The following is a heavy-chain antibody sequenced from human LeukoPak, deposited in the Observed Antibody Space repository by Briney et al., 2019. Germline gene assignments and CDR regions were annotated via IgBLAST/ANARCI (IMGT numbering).Heavy chain of an antibody. CDR1: GGSFSGYY. Sequence: SETLSLTCAVYGGSFSGYYWRWIRQPPGKGLEWIGEINHSGSTNYNPSLKSRVTISIDTSKNQFSLKLSSVTAADTAVYYCARAGCSSTSCYYYFDYWGQGTLVTVSS. J-gene: IGHJ4*02. D-gene: IGHD2-2*01. V-gene: IGHV4-34*01. CDR2: INHSGST. CDR3: ARAGCSSTSCYYYFDY.